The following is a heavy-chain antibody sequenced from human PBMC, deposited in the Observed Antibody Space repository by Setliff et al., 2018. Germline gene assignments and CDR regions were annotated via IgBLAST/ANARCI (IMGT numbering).Heavy chain of an antibody. CDR2: IYTSGST. J-gene: IGHJ5*02. D-gene: IGHD2-2*01. V-gene: IGHV4-61*09. CDR3: ARAGYELGQYNWFDP. Sequence: PSETLSLTCTVSGGSISSGSYYWSWIRQPAGKGLEWIGHIYTSGSTTYSPSLKSRVTISVDTSKNQFSLNLSSVTAADTAVYYCARAGYELGQYNWFDPWGQGTLVTVSS. CDR1: GGSISSGSYY.